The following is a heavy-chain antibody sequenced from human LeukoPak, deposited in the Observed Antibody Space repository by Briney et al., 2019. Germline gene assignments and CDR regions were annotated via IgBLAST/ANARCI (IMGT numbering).Heavy chain of an antibody. V-gene: IGHV7-4-1*02. CDR1: GYTFTSYA. Sequence: GASVKVSCKASGYTFTSYAMNWVRQAPGQGLEWMGWINTNTGNPTYAQGFTGRFVFSLDTSVSTAYLQISSLKAEDTAVYYCARDLITMIVTGYPPPFDYWGQGTLVTVSS. J-gene: IGHJ4*02. D-gene: IGHD3-22*01. CDR2: INTNTGNP. CDR3: ARDLITMIVTGYPPPFDY.